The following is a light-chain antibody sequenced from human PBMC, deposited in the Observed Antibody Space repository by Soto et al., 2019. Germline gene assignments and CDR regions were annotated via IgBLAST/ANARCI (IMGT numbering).Light chain of an antibody. CDR3: AAWDDSLKGVV. CDR2: SNN. J-gene: IGLJ2*01. CDR1: SSNIGSNT. Sequence: QSALTQPPSASGTPGQRVTISCSGSSSNIGSNTVNWYQQLPGTAPKLLTYSNNQRPSGVPDRFSGSKSGTSASLAISGLQSEDEADYYCAAWDDSLKGVVFGGGTKVTVL. V-gene: IGLV1-44*01.